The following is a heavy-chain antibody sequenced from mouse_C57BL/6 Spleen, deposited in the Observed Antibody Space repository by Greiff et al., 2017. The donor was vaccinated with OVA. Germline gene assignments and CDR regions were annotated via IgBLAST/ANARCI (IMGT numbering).Heavy chain of an antibody. CDR1: GFTFSDYY. CDR2: ISNGGGST. Sequence: EVQLVESGGGLVQPGGSLKLSCAASGFTFSDYYMYWVRQTPEKRLEWVAYISNGGGSTYYPDTVKGRFTISRDNAKNTLYLQMSRLKSEDTAMYYCARHGRYYGSSPLDYWGQGTTLTVSS. J-gene: IGHJ2*01. D-gene: IGHD1-1*01. V-gene: IGHV5-12*01. CDR3: ARHGRYYGSSPLDY.